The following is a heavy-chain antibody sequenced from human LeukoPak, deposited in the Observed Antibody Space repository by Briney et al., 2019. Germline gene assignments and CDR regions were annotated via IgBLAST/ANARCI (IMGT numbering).Heavy chain of an antibody. CDR2: IIPIFGTA. Sequence: GASVKVSCKASGCTFSSYAISWVRQAPGQGLEWMGRIIPIFGTANYAQKFQGSVTITTDESTSTAYMELSSLRSEDTAVYYCAKERSSGPESPPDYWGRRTPVTVFS. J-gene: IGHJ4*02. CDR1: GCTFSSYA. D-gene: IGHD6-19*01. V-gene: IGHV1-69*05. CDR3: AKERSSGPESPPDY.